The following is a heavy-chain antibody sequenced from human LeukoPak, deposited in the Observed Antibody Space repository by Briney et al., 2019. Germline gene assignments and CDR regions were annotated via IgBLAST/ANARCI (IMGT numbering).Heavy chain of an antibody. D-gene: IGHD3-22*01. Sequence: PGGSLRLSCAASGFTFSSYWMNWVRQAPGKGLEWVSSISSSSSYIYYADSVRGRFTISRDNAKNSLYLQMNSLRAEDTAVYYCASQYYYDSSDMGDDYWGQGTLVTVSS. CDR3: ASQYYYDSSDMGDDY. V-gene: IGHV3-21*01. CDR2: ISSSSSYI. CDR1: GFTFSSYW. J-gene: IGHJ4*02.